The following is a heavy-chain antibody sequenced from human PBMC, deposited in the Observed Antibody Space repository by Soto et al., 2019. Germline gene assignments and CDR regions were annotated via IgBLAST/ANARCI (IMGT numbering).Heavy chain of an antibody. V-gene: IGHV1-8*01. CDR1: GFTFTSYD. J-gene: IGHJ4*02. D-gene: IGHD6-19*01. CDR2: MNPNSGNT. CDR3: AGVNSSGWLQE. Sequence: QVQLVQSGAEVKKPGASVKVSCKASGFTFTSYDINWVRQATGQGLEWMGWMNPNSGNTGYAQKFQGRVTMNRNTSMSSPYVGLSSLRSEDTAVYYCAGVNSSGWLQEWGQGTLVTVSS.